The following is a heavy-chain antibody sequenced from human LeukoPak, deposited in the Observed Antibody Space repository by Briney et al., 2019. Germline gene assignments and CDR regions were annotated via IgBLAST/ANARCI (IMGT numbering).Heavy chain of an antibody. CDR1: GYTFTGYF. CDR3: ARSFGYCSGGSCYGDY. J-gene: IGHJ4*02. CDR2: INPNSGDT. D-gene: IGHD2-15*01. V-gene: IGHV1-2*02. Sequence: RASVKVSCKASGYTFTGYFMHWVRQAPGQGLEWMGGINPNSGDTHYAEKFQGRVTMTRDTYISTAYMALSRLRCDDTAVYYCARSFGYCSGGSCYGDYWGQGTLVTVSS.